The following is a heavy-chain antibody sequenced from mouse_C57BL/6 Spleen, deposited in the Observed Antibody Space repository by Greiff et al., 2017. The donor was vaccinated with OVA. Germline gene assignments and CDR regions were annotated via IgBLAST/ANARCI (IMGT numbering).Heavy chain of an antibody. CDR2: IDPSDSET. D-gene: IGHD2-5*01. CDR3: ARHSNFYYFDY. V-gene: IGHV1-52*01. J-gene: IGHJ2*01. Sequence: VQLQQPGAELVRPGSSVKLSCKASGYTFTSYWMHWVKQRPIQGLEWIGNIDPSDSETHYNQKFKDKATLTVDKSSSTAYMQLSSLTSEDSAVYYCARHSNFYYFDYWGQGTTLTVSS. CDR1: GYTFTSYW.